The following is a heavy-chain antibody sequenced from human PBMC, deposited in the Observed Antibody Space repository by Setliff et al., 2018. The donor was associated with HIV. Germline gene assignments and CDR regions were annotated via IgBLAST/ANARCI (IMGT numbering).Heavy chain of an antibody. J-gene: IGHJ6*02. D-gene: IGHD2-2*01. CDR1: GGSISSDNW. CDR3: ARGHCSGTNCYGVDYYGMDV. V-gene: IGHV4-4*02. CDR2: IYHSEYT. Sequence: PSETLSLTCAVSGGSISSDNWWTWVRQAPGKGLGWIGEIYHSEYTNYNPSLKSRVSMSVDKSKNQFSVKLTSVTAASTAVYYCARGHCSGTNCYGVDYYGMDVWGQGTTVTVSS.